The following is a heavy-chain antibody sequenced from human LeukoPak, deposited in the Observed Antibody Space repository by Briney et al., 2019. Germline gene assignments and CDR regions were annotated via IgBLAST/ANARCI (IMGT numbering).Heavy chain of an antibody. CDR1: GDSFSSNSAA. CDR3: ARDLLSSGWYVGAFDI. J-gene: IGHJ3*02. Sequence: SQTLSLTCALSGDSFSSNSAAWNWIRQSPSRGLEWLGRTYYRSKWYNDYAVSVKSRITINPDTSKNQFSLQLNSVTPEDTAVYYCARDLLSSGWYVGAFDIWGQGTMVTVSS. V-gene: IGHV6-1*01. D-gene: IGHD6-19*01. CDR2: TYYRSKWYN.